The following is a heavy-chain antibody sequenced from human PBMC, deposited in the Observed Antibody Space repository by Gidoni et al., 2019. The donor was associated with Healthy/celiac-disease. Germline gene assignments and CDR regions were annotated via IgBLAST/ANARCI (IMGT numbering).Heavy chain of an antibody. CDR3: ARDRTGYSSSWYGNLGY. J-gene: IGHJ4*02. Sequence: QVQLVQSGAEVKKPGASVKVSCKASGYTFTSYYMHWVRQAPGQGLEWMGIINPSGGSTSYAQKFQGRVTMTRDTSTSTVYMELSSLRSEDTAVYYCARDRTGYSSSWYGNLGYWGQGTLVTVSS. CDR2: INPSGGST. D-gene: IGHD6-13*01. CDR1: GYTFTSYY. V-gene: IGHV1-46*01.